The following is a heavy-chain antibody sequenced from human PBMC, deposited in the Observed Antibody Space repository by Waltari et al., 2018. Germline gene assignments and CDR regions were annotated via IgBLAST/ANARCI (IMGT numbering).Heavy chain of an antibody. Sequence: QVQLVQSGAEVKKPGSSVKVSCKASGGTFSSYAISWVRQAPGQGREWMGGSIPSFGKANYAQKCQGRVTITADESTSTAYMELSSLRSEDAAVYYCATTWGATTAFDYWGQGTLVTVSS. CDR1: GGTFSSYA. CDR3: ATTWGATTAFDY. V-gene: IGHV1-69*13. J-gene: IGHJ4*02. D-gene: IGHD5-12*01. CDR2: SIPSFGKA.